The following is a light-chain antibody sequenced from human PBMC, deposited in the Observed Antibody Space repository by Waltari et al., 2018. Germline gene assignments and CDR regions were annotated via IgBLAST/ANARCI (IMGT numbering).Light chain of an antibody. J-gene: IGLJ2*01. Sequence: QSALAQPASVSGSPGQSITISCTGTDSDIGAYNYVSWYQQHPGIAPKLLLYDVSDRPSGVSDRFSGSKSCKTASLTISGLQPEDAADYYCSSYTRRNTVIFGVGTKLTVV. CDR1: DSDIGAYNY. V-gene: IGLV2-14*03. CDR2: DVS. CDR3: SSYTRRNTVI.